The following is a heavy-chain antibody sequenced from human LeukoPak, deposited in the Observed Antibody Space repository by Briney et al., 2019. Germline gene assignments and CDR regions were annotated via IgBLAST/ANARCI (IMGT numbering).Heavy chain of an antibody. CDR2: INPSGGST. CDR3: ARVSLPGIAAAGPSFFDY. V-gene: IGHV1-46*01. J-gene: IGHJ4*02. Sequence: ASVKVSCKASGYTFTSYYMHWVRQAPGQGLEWMGIINPSGGSTSYAQKFQGRVTMTRDTSTSTVYMELSSLRSEDTAVYYCARVSLPGIAAAGPSFFDYWGQGTLVTVSS. CDR1: GYTFTSYY. D-gene: IGHD6-13*01.